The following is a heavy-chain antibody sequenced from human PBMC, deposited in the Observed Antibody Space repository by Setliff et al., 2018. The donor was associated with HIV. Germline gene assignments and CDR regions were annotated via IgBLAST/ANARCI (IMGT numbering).Heavy chain of an antibody. J-gene: IGHJ3*01. V-gene: IGHV4-59*11. CDR3: ARHICGTTACYAVDV. D-gene: IGHD2-2*01. CDR2: IYHNGFA. CDR1: GDSITGRW. Sequence: SETLSLTCTVSGDSITGRWLSWIRQPPGKGLEWTGNIYHNGFANYNPSLKSRLTISVDTSKNQVSLTLSSVTPADTAVYYCARHICGTTACYAVDVWGPGTRGTVSS.